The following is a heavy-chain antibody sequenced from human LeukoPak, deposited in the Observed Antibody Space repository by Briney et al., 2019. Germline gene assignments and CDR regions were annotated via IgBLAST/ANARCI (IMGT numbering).Heavy chain of an antibody. CDR2: INHSGST. CDR3: ARGGKYCSSTSCPFDY. Sequence: SETLSLTCAVYGGSFSGYYWSWIRQPPGKGLEWIGEINHSGSTNYNPSLKSRVTISVDTSKNQFSLKLSSVTAADTAVYYRARGGKYCSSTSCPFDYWGQGTLVTVSS. D-gene: IGHD2-2*01. J-gene: IGHJ4*02. CDR1: GGSFSGYY. V-gene: IGHV4-34*01.